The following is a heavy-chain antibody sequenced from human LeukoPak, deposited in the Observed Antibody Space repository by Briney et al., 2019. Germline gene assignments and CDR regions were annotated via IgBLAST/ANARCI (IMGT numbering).Heavy chain of an antibody. CDR2: ISSSGSTI. CDR1: GFTFSDYY. D-gene: IGHD4-17*01. CDR3: ASTHYGDYVEDY. Sequence: TGGSLRLSCAASGFTFSDYYMSWIRQAPGKGLEWVSYISSSGSTIYYADSVKGRFTISRDNAKNSLYLQMNSLRAEDTAVYYCASTHYGDYVEDYWGQGTLVTVSS. J-gene: IGHJ4*02. V-gene: IGHV3-11*01.